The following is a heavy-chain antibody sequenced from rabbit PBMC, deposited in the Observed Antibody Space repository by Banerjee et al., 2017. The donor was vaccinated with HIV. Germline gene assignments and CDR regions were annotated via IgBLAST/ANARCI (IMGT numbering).Heavy chain of an antibody. V-gene: IGHV1S45*01. CDR3: ARDTGSSFSTYGMDL. J-gene: IGHJ6*01. D-gene: IGHD8-1*01. CDR1: GFSFSRSYY. CDR2: IDTGSSGIP. Sequence: QEQLEESGGDLVPPEGSLTLTCPASGFSFSRSYYLFWVRQAPGKGLEWIACIDTGSSGIPFYATWAKGRVTCSKTSSTTVTLQMTSLTAADTATYFCARDTGSSFSTYGMDLWGPGTLVTVS.